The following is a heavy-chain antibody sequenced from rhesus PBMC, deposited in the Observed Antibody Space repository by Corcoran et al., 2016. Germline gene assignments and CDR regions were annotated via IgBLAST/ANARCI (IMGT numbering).Heavy chain of an antibody. Sequence: EVQLVESGGALAQPGGSLRLSCAAYGFTFDDYAMHWVRQAPGKGLEWVSRISWNSGTIYYADSVKGRFTISRDNAKNSLFLQMDRLRAEDTAVYYCTRATVATVFDYWGQGVLVTVSS. D-gene: IGHD5-36*01. CDR3: TRATVATVFDY. CDR1: GFTFDDYA. CDR2: ISWNSGTI. V-gene: IGHV3-134*01. J-gene: IGHJ4*01.